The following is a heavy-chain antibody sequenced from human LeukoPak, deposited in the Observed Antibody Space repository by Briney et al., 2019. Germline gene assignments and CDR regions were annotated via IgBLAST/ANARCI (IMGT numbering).Heavy chain of an antibody. CDR1: GASISGSKIY. CDR2: IYYSGNT. D-gene: IGHD2-15*01. CDR3: VGGRAEYFQA. J-gene: IGHJ1*01. V-gene: IGHV4-39*01. Sequence: SETLSLTRSVSGASISGSKIYWGWIRQPPGKGLDWIGSIYYSGNTFYSPSLKTRLTISLDTSKNQFSLKLRSMTAADTAVYYCVGGRAEYFQAWGPGTLLTVSS.